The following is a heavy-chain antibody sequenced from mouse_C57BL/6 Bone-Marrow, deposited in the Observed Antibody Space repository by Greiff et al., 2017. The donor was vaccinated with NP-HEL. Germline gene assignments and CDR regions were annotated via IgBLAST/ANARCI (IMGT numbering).Heavy chain of an antibody. CDR3: ARGDYYGSPWYFDV. Sequence: EVHLVESGGGLVKPGGSLKLSCAASGFTFSSYAMSWVRQTPEKRLEWVATISDGGSYTYYPDNVKGRFTISRDNAKNNLYLQMSHLKSEDTAMYYCARGDYYGSPWYFDVWGTGTTVTVSS. J-gene: IGHJ1*03. D-gene: IGHD1-1*01. CDR1: GFTFSSYA. CDR2: ISDGGSYT. V-gene: IGHV5-4*01.